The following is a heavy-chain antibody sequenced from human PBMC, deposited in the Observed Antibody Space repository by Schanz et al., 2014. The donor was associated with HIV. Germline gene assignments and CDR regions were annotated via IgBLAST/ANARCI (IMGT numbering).Heavy chain of an antibody. D-gene: IGHD2-2*01. V-gene: IGHV3-9*01. J-gene: IGHJ3*02. Sequence: VRLVASGGGVVQPGRSLRLSCAASGFIFDDFAMHWVRQAPGKGLEWVSGISWNSGSIGYADSVKGRFTISRDNSKNTLFLQMNSLRAEDTAVYFCARDVAGCSGTSCYSDAFDIWGQGTLVTVSS. CDR1: GFIFDDFA. CDR3: ARDVAGCSGTSCYSDAFDI. CDR2: ISWNSGSI.